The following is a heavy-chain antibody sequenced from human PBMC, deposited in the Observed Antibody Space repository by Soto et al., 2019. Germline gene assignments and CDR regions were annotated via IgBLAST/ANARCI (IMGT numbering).Heavy chain of an antibody. CDR3: ARALRTPIAVARPLDY. V-gene: IGHV4-4*02. J-gene: IGHJ4*02. CDR2: IYHSGST. CDR1: GGSISSSNW. Sequence: SETLSLTCAVSGGSISSSNWWSWVRQPPGKGLEWIGEIYHSGSTNYNPSLKSRVTISVDKSKNQFSLKLSSVTAADTAVYYCARALRTPIAVARPLDYWGQGTLVTVSS. D-gene: IGHD6-19*01.